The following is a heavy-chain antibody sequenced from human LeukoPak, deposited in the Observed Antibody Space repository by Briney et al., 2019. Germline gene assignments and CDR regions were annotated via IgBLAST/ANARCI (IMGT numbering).Heavy chain of an antibody. V-gene: IGHV3-20*04. CDR3: AKDGIQLWLRVSYYYYYMDV. CDR2: INWNGGST. Sequence: GGSLRLSCAASGFTFSSYAMSWVRQAPGKGLEWVSGINWNGGSTGYADSVKGRFTIARDNAKNSLYLQMNSLRAEDTAVYYCAKDGIQLWLRVSYYYYYMDVWGKGTTVTISS. CDR1: GFTFSSYA. D-gene: IGHD5-18*01. J-gene: IGHJ6*03.